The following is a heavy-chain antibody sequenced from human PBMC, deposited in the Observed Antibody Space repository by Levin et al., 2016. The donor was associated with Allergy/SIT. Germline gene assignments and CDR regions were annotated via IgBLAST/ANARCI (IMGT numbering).Heavy chain of an antibody. Sequence: GGSLRLSCAASGFTVSSNYMSWVRQAPGKGLEWVSVIYSGGSTYYADSVKGRFTISRDNSKNTLYFQMNSLRAEDTAVYYCARGSYTSGYYSAFDYWGPGTLVTVSS. CDR2: IYSGGST. J-gene: IGHJ4*02. CDR3: ARGSYTSGYYSAFDY. V-gene: IGHV3-66*02. CDR1: GFTVSSNY. D-gene: IGHD3-22*01.